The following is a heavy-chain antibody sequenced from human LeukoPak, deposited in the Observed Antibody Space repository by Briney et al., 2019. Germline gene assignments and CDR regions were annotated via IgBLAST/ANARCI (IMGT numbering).Heavy chain of an antibody. CDR1: GFTFSNAW. Sequence: KAGGSLRLSCAAYGFTFSNAWMSWVRQAPGKGREWVGRIKSKTDGGTADYAAPVTGRLTISRDDSKNTLYLQMNSLKSEDTAVYYCTTDGLHWGQGTLVTVSS. J-gene: IGHJ4*02. CDR2: IKSKTDGGTA. V-gene: IGHV3-15*01. CDR3: TTDGLH.